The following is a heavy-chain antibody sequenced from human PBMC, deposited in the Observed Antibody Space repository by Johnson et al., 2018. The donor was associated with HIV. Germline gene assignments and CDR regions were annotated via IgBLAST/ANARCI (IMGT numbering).Heavy chain of an antibody. D-gene: IGHD1-26*01. CDR3: ARDKGGIVGYDAFDI. CDR2: ISYDGSNK. J-gene: IGHJ3*02. CDR1: GFTFSSYA. Sequence: QVQLVESGGGVVQPGRSLRLSCAASGFTFSSYAMHWVRQAPGKGLEWVAVISYDGSNKYYAASVRGRFTISRDNSKNTLYLQMNSLRAEDTAVYYCARDKGGIVGYDAFDIWGQGTMVTVSS. V-gene: IGHV3-30-3*01.